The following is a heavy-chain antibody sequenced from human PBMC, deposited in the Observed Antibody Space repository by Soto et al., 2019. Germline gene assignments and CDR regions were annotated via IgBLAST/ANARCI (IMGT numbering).Heavy chain of an antibody. CDR3: ARPWDTAMVSTWNY. V-gene: IGHV3-7*03. D-gene: IGHD5-18*01. CDR2: INKNGGEK. CDR1: GFTFSSYS. J-gene: IGHJ4*02. Sequence: EVQLVESGGGLVQPGGSLRLSFAASGFTFSSYSMSWVRQAPGKWLEWVTNINKNGGEKYYVDSVKCRFTISRDNAKNSLYLQMNSLRAEDTAVYYCARPWDTAMVSTWNYWGQGTLVTVSS.